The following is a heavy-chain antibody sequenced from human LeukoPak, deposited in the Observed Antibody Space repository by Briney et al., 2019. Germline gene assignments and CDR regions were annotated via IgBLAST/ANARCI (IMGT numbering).Heavy chain of an antibody. CDR2: INSDGSST. CDR3: ARDLRLDYGDYYGMDV. CDR1: GFTFSSYW. D-gene: IGHD4-17*01. J-gene: IGHJ6*02. V-gene: IGHV3-74*01. Sequence: QSGGSLRLSCAASGFTFSSYWMHWVRHAPGKGLVWVSRINSDGSSTSYADSVKGRFTISGDNAKNTLYLQMNSLRAEDTAVYYCARDLRLDYGDYYGMDVRGQGTTVTVSS.